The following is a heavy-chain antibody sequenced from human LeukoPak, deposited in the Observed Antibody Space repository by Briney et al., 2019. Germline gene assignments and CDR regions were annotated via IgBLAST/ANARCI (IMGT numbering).Heavy chain of an antibody. Sequence: PSGTLSLTCTVSGGSISSYYWSWIRQPPGKGLEWIGYIYYSGSTNYNPSLKSRVTISVDTSKNQFSLKLSSVTAADTAVYYCASTSLDYDILTGYYSWFDPWGQGTLVTVSS. CDR3: ASTSLDYDILTGYYSWFDP. CDR1: GGSISSYY. V-gene: IGHV4-59*01. CDR2: IYYSGST. J-gene: IGHJ5*02. D-gene: IGHD3-9*01.